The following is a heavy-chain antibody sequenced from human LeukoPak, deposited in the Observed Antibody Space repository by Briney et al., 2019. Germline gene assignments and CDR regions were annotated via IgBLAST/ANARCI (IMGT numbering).Heavy chain of an antibody. Sequence: ASVKVSRKTSGYSFTGQYMHWVRQAPGQGLEWMGWINANSGETNYAQKFQGRVTMTRDTSISTAYMELSRLTSDDTAMYYCARVLGSRVDPWGQGTLVTVSS. J-gene: IGHJ5*02. CDR1: GYSFTGQY. CDR3: ARVLGSRVDP. CDR2: INANSGET. V-gene: IGHV1-2*02.